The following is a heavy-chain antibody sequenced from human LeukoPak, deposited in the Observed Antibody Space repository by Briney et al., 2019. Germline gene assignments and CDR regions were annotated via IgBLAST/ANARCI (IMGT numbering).Heavy chain of an antibody. CDR1: GFTFSSYW. V-gene: IGHV3-7*01. Sequence: GGSLRLSCAASGFTFSSYWMSWVRQAPGKGLEWVANIKQDGSEKYYVDSVKGRFTISRDNAKNSLYLQMNSLRAEDTAVHYCARVRSGSYYDAFDIWGQGTMVTVSS. CDR2: IKQDGSEK. D-gene: IGHD1-26*01. CDR3: ARVRSGSYYDAFDI. J-gene: IGHJ3*02.